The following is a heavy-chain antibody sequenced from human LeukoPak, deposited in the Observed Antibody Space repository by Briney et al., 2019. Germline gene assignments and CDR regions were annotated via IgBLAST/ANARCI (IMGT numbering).Heavy chain of an antibody. CDR1: GYTFTGYY. CDR2: IDPKSGDT. J-gene: IGHJ4*02. Sequence: ASVKVSCKASGYTFTGYYIHWVRQAPGQGLEWMGWIDPKSGDTNYAQKFQGRVTMTRDTSISTAYMELRSLRSDDTAVYYCARDAPEMITFGGVIRGGDYWGQGTLVTVSS. V-gene: IGHV1-2*02. CDR3: ARDAPEMITFGGVIRGGDY. D-gene: IGHD3-16*02.